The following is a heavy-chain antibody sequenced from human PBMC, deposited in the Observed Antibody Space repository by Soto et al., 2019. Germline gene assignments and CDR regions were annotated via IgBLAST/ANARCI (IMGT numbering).Heavy chain of an antibody. J-gene: IGHJ6*02. V-gene: IGHV3-30*18. CDR3: AKSNQQYSSSWYPMVYYYYYGMDV. D-gene: IGHD6-13*01. CDR1: GFTFSSYG. Sequence: GSLRLSCAASGFTFSSYGMHWVRQAPGKGLEWVAVISYDGSNKYYADSVKGRFTISRDNSKNTLYLQMNSLRAEDTAVYYCAKSNQQYSSSWYPMVYYYYYGMDVWGQGTTVTVSS. CDR2: ISYDGSNK.